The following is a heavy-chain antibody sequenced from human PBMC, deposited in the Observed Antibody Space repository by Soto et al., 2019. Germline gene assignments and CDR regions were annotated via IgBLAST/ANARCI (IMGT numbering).Heavy chain of an antibody. CDR2: ICSSSSTI. Sequence: EVQLVESGGGLVQPGGSLRLSCAASGFTFSSYSMNWVGQAPGKGLEWVSLICSSSSTIYYADSVKGRFTISRDKAKNSHSLQMNMNREEDTAVYYCDRDPGRDYYRSGSGNCGMDLWGQGTTVTVSS. D-gene: IGHD3-10*01. V-gene: IGHV3-48*02. J-gene: IGHJ6*02. CDR1: GFTFSSYS. CDR3: DRDPGRDYYRSGSGNCGMDL.